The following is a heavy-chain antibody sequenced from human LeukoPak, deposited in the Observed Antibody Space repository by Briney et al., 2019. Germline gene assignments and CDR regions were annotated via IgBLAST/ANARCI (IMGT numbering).Heavy chain of an antibody. D-gene: IGHD2-2*01. CDR1: GFTFNNYV. V-gene: IGHV3-23*01. Sequence: GGSLRLYCAASGFTFNNYVMSWVRQSPGKGLEWVSAISGSGGGAYYANSVKGRFTISRDNSKNTLYLQMNSLRAEDTAVYYCAREASLYCSGNDCYWAFDRWGQGTLVTVSS. J-gene: IGHJ5*02. CDR3: AREASLYCSGNDCYWAFDR. CDR2: ISGSGGGA.